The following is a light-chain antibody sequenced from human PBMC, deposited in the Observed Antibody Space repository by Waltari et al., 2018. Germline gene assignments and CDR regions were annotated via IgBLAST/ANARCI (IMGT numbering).Light chain of an antibody. CDR2: KNN. CDR1: SFNVGNNY. J-gene: IGLJ2*01. V-gene: IGLV1-47*01. CDR3: SAWDDSVRGPV. Sequence: QSVLTQPPSASGTPGQRVTISCSGSSFNVGNNYVNWYQQLPGTAPKLLIYKNNERPSGVPDPISGSKSGASASLAIRGLRSDDEAEYYRSAWDDSVRGPVFGGGTKLTVL.